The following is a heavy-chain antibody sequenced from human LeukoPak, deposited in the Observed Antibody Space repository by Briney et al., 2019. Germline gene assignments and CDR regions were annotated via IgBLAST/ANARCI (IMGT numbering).Heavy chain of an antibody. CDR3: VRGPRYYDDSGFHYGVFDI. D-gene: IGHD3-22*01. CDR1: EVTVTSNY. CDR2: IYPGGDI. J-gene: IGHJ3*02. V-gene: IGHV3-53*01. Sequence: GGSLRLSCAASEVTVTSNYLSWVRQAPGRGLQWVSLIYPGGDIYYADSVKGRFIISRDNSKNTLSLQMNSLTADDTAVYYCVRGPRYYDDSGFHYGVFDIWGQGTVVTVSS.